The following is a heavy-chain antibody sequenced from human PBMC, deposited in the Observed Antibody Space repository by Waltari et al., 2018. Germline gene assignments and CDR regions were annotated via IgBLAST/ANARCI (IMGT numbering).Heavy chain of an antibody. CDR1: GGSISSHY. Sequence: QVQLQESGPGLVKPSETLSLTCTVSGGSISSHYWSWIRQPPGKGLEWIGYIYYSGRTNYNPSLKSRVTISVDTSKNQFSLKLSSVTAADTAVYYCATQAIFGVRYYYYGMDVWGQGTTVTVSS. J-gene: IGHJ6*02. V-gene: IGHV4-59*11. D-gene: IGHD3-3*01. CDR2: IYYSGRT. CDR3: ATQAIFGVRYYYYGMDV.